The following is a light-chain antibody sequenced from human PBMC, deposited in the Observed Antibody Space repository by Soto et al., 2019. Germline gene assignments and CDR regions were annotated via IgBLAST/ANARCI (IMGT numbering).Light chain of an antibody. CDR2: GAS. V-gene: IGKV1-39*01. CDR3: QQSYTTPWT. J-gene: IGKJ1*01. Sequence: DIQMTQSPSSLSASVGDRVSITCRAGQSISYYLNWFQQKPGKAPNLLIYGASTLHIGVPSRFSRSGSGTNFTLTINSLQPEDFAAYYCQQSYTTPWTFGLGTKVDVK. CDR1: QSISYY.